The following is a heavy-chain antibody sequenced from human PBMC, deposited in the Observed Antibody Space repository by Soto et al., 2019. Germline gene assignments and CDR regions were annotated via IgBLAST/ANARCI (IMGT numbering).Heavy chain of an antibody. CDR1: GYTFTSYD. CDR3: ATNSGSYLGHYYYGMDA. J-gene: IGHJ6*02. Sequence: ASVKVSCKASGYTFTSYDINWVRQATGQGLEWMGWMNPNSGNTGYAQKFQGRVTMTRNTSISTAYMELSSLRSEDTAVYYCATNSGSYLGHYYYGMDAWGQGTTVTVSS. CDR2: MNPNSGNT. D-gene: IGHD1-26*01. V-gene: IGHV1-8*01.